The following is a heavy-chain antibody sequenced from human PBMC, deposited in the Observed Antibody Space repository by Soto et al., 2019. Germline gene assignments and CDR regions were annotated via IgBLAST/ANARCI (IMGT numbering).Heavy chain of an antibody. V-gene: IGHV1-69*01. CDR1: GGTFSSYA. J-gene: IGHJ6*02. CDR2: IIPIFGTA. D-gene: IGHD3-9*01. CDR3: ARDRYDILTGTYYYGMDV. Sequence: QVQLVQSGAEVKKPSSSVKVSCKASGGTFSSYAISWVRQAPGQGLEWMGGIIPIFGTANYAQSFQGRVTITADESTSTAYMELSSLRSEDTAVYYCARDRYDILTGTYYYGMDVWGQGTTVTVSS.